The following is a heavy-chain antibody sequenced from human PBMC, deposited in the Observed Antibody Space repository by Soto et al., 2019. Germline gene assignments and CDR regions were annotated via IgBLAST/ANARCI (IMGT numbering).Heavy chain of an antibody. CDR1: GFTFTRYS. V-gene: IGHV3-21*06. CDR3: ARESEDLTSNFDY. J-gene: IGHJ4*02. Sequence: GGSLRLSCAASGFTFTRYSMNWVRQAPGKGLEWVSSISSTTNYIYYGDSMKGRFTISRDNARNSLYLEMNSLRAEDTAVYYCARESEDLTSNFDYWGQGTLVTVSS. CDR2: ISSTTNYI.